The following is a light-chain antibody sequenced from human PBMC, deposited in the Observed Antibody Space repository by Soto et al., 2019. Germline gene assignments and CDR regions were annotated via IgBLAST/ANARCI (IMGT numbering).Light chain of an antibody. CDR1: QSVSSSY. CDR2: GAS. V-gene: IGKV3-20*01. J-gene: IGKJ5*01. CDR3: QQYGSSPPVT. Sequence: EIVLTQSPGTLSLSPGERATLSCGASQSVSSSYLAWYQQKPGQTPRLLIYGASGRATGIPDRFSGSGSGTYFTLTSSRLEPEDFAVYYCQQYGSSPPVTFGQGTRLEIK.